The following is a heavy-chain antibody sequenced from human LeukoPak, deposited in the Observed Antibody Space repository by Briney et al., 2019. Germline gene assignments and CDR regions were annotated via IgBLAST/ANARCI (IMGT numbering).Heavy chain of an antibody. J-gene: IGHJ3*02. V-gene: IGHV1-24*01. Sequence: ASVKVSCKVSGYTLTELSMHWVRQAPGKGLEWMGGFDPEDGETIYAQKFQGRVTMTEDTSTDTAYMELSSLRSEDTAVYYCARDKEYYYDSSGYGDAFDIWGQGTMVTVSS. D-gene: IGHD3-22*01. CDR1: GYTLTELS. CDR3: ARDKEYYYDSSGYGDAFDI. CDR2: FDPEDGET.